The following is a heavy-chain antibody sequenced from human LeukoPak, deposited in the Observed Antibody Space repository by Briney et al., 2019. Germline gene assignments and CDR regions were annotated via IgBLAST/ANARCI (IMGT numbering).Heavy chain of an antibody. CDR2: VYYSGST. CDR1: GGSVSGYY. V-gene: IGHV4-59*02. D-gene: IGHD2-15*01. J-gene: IGHJ4*02. Sequence: SEALSLTCTVSGGSVSGYYWGWIRQPPGRGLEWIGYVYYSGSTNYNPSFKSRITISVDTSRNQFSLQLSSVTAADTAVYYCARIHRYCSGGACYVLDNWGQGTLVAVSS. CDR3: ARIHRYCSGGACYVLDN.